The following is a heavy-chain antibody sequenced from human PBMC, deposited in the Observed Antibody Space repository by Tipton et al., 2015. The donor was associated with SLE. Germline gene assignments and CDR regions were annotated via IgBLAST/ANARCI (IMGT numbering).Heavy chain of an antibody. Sequence: TLSLTCAVYGGTFSGHYWTWIRQSPGKGLEWIGDIIDSGRTNYNPSLKSRVTISVDTSKNQFSLKLSSVTAADTAVYYCARGLLEWSDYWGQGTLVTVSS. CDR3: ARGLLEWSDY. J-gene: IGHJ4*02. V-gene: IGHV4-34*01. CDR1: GGTFSGHY. CDR2: IIDSGRT. D-gene: IGHD3-3*01.